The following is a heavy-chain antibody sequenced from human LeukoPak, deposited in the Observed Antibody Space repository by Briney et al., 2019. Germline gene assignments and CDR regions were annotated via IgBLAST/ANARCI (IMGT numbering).Heavy chain of an antibody. Sequence: GGSLRLSCAASGFTFDDYGMGWVRQAPGKGLEWVSGINWNGGSTGYADSVKGRFTISRDNAKNSLYLQMISLRAEDTALYYCASLGYCSGGSCSNFGYWGQGTLVTVSS. CDR1: GFTFDDYG. J-gene: IGHJ4*02. D-gene: IGHD2-15*01. CDR2: INWNGGST. CDR3: ASLGYCSGGSCSNFGY. V-gene: IGHV3-20*04.